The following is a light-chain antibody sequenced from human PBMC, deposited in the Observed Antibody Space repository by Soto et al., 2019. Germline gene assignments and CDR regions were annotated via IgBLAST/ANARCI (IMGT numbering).Light chain of an antibody. CDR1: QSISSY. Sequence: DIQMTQSPSSLSASVGDRVTITCRASQSISSYLNWYQQKPGKAPKLLIYAASSLQSGVPSRFSGRGSRPHFTLTISSLQPEDFAPYYCQQSYSTPPTFGQGTKLEIK. V-gene: IGKV1-39*01. CDR3: QQSYSTPPT. J-gene: IGKJ2*01. CDR2: AAS.